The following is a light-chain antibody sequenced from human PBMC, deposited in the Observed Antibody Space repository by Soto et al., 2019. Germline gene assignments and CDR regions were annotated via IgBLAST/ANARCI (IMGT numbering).Light chain of an antibody. J-gene: IGKJ4*01. CDR3: QQYHNWPPLT. V-gene: IGKV3-15*01. CDR2: GAS. Sequence: EIVMTQSPATLSVSPGERATLSCRASQSVSSNLAWYQQKPGQAPRLVIYGASTRATGIPARFSGSGSGTEFTLTISSLQSEDFAVYYCQQYHNWPPLTFGGGTKVDIK. CDR1: QSVSSN.